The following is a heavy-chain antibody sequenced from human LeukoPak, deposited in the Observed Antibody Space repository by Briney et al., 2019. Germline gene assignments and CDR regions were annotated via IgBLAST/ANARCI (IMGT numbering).Heavy chain of an antibody. Sequence: PSETLSLTCAVYGGSFSGYYWSWIRQPPGKGLEWIGEINHSGSTNYNPSLKSRVTISVDTSKNQFSLKLSSVTAADTAAYYCARTRSDYYGSGSYRPPFDYWGQGTLVTVSS. CDR1: GGSFSGYY. CDR3: ARTRSDYYGSGSYRPPFDY. V-gene: IGHV4-34*01. J-gene: IGHJ4*02. CDR2: INHSGST. D-gene: IGHD3-10*01.